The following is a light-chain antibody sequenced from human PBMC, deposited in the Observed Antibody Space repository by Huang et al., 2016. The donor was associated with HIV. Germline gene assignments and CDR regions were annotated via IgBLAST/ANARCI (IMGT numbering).Light chain of an antibody. J-gene: IGKJ1*01. CDR1: QSINNY. CDR2: KAS. CDR3: QQYDSYWT. V-gene: IGKV1-5*03. Sequence: DVQITQSPSTLSAYVGDRITITCRASQSINNYLAWDQQKAGKAPDLLIYKASTLDSGVPSRVSGSGSGTTFTLTISNLQPDDFATYYCQQYDSYWTFGQGTKVE.